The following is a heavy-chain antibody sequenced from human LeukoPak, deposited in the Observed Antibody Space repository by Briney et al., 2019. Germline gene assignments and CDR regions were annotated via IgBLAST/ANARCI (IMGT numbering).Heavy chain of an antibody. CDR3: ARALGGNEPIFDF. D-gene: IGHD4-23*01. CDR2: IWYDGSNK. Sequence: GGSLRLSCAASGFTFSNFTMHWVRQAPGKGLEWVAVIWYDGSNKYYADSVKGRFTISRDNSKNTLYLQMNSLRAEDTAVYYCARALGGNEPIFDFWGQGTLVTVSS. J-gene: IGHJ4*02. CDR1: GFTFSNFT. V-gene: IGHV3-33*08.